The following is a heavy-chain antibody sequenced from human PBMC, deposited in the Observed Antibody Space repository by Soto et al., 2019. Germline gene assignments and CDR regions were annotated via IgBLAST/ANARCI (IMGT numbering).Heavy chain of an antibody. D-gene: IGHD3-10*01. CDR1: GFTFSSYA. V-gene: IGHV3-23*01. Sequence: EVQLLESGGGLVQPGGSLRLSCAASGFTFSSYAVSWVRQAPGKGLEWVSAISGSGGSTYYADSVKGRFTISRDNSKNTLYLQMNSLRAEDTAVYYCAKDRGSMDGMDVWGQGTTVTVSS. CDR2: ISGSGGST. CDR3: AKDRGSMDGMDV. J-gene: IGHJ6*02.